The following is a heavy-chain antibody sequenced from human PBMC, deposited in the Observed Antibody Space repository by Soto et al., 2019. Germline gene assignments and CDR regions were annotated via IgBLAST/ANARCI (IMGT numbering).Heavy chain of an antibody. V-gene: IGHV3-15*07. J-gene: IGHJ4*02. Sequence: GGSLRLSCAASGFTFSNAWMNWVRQAPGKGLEWVGRIKSKTDGGTTDYAAPVKGRFTISRDDSKNTLYLQMNSLKTEDTAVYYCTTPYDFWSGYYNDYWGQGTLVTVSS. CDR2: IKSKTDGGTT. CDR1: GFTFSNAW. CDR3: TTPYDFWSGYYNDY. D-gene: IGHD3-3*01.